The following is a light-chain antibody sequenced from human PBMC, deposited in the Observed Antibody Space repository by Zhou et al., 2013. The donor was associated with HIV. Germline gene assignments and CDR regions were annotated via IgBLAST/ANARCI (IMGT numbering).Light chain of an antibody. CDR2: YTY. V-gene: IGKV1-33*01. Sequence: DVQMTQSPSSLSASVGDTVTIACQAGRDITLYLAWYHQEPGRAPRLLINYTYNAQTGVPSRFSGRGYGKQFSLTINSLQAEDTGVYYCQQYDSLPFTFGPGSRVDIK. CDR1: RDITLY. CDR3: QQYDSLPFT. J-gene: IGKJ3*01.